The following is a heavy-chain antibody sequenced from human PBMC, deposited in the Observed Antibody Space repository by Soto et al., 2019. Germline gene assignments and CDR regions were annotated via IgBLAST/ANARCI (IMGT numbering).Heavy chain of an antibody. CDR3: ARAPMVLSRSYFDS. D-gene: IGHD2-8*01. V-gene: IGHV4-59*01. J-gene: IGHJ4*02. CDR1: GVSISNFY. CDR2: ISYSGNT. Sequence: PWETLSLTCTVSGVSISNFYWSWIRQPPGKGLEWIGYISYSGNTNYNPSLKSRVSISVDTSKHQLSLNLTSVTAADTAVYYCARAPMVLSRSYFDSWGQGTPVTVSS.